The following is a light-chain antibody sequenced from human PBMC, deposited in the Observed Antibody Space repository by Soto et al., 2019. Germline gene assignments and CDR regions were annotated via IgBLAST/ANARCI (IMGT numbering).Light chain of an antibody. CDR1: SSDVGDYNH. J-gene: IGLJ2*01. CDR3: SSYSSRSTVV. V-gene: IGLV2-14*01. Sequence: QSALTQPASVSGSPGQSITISCTGTSSDVGDYNHVSWYQKHPGKAPKLMIYDVSNRPSGFSDRFSGSKSGNTASLTISAVQAEDQADNDCSSYSSRSTVVFGDGTKLAVL. CDR2: DVS.